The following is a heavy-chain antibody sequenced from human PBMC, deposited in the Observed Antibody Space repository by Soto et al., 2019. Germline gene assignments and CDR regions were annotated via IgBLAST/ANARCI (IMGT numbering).Heavy chain of an antibody. CDR3: ARAKFRSGLRFLEWISHHHSHYDMDV. CDR2: IIPVLGTV. D-gene: IGHD3-3*01. Sequence: QVQLVQSGAEVKKPGSSVKVSCKASGGTLGSNAINWVRQAPGQGLEWTGGIIPVLGTVDYAQNFQGRLTITADKSMETAYMDLSSLRSEDTAVYYCARAKFRSGLRFLEWISHHHSHYDMDVWGQGTTVTVSS. J-gene: IGHJ6*02. CDR1: GGTLGSNA. V-gene: IGHV1-69*06.